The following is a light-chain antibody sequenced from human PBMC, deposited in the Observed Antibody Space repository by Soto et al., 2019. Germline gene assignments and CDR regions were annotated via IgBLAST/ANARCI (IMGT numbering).Light chain of an antibody. CDR1: QGIYTY. V-gene: IGKV1-9*01. J-gene: IGKJ1*01. CDR2: AAS. Sequence: DIQLTQSPSFLSASVGDRVTITCRASQGIYTYLAWYQQKPGKDPELLFYAASTLQSGVPSRFSGSGSGTEFTLTISSLQPEDFATYYCQRLNSYPWTFGQGTKVEIK. CDR3: QRLNSYPWT.